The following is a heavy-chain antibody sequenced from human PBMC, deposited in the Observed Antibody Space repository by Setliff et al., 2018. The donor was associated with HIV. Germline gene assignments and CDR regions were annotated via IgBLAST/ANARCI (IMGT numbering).Heavy chain of an antibody. V-gene: IGHV3-74*01. CDR1: GFTFSSYW. J-gene: IGHJ3*02. CDR2: IKSDGSNI. CDR3: AREDVTTSGLDI. D-gene: IGHD4-17*01. Sequence: GGSLRLSCAASGFTFSSYWMHWVRQAPGKGLVWVSRIKSDGSNIAYADFVKGRFIISRDNAKSTLYLQMNSLRVDDTAKYYCAREDVTTSGLDIWGQGTMVTVSS.